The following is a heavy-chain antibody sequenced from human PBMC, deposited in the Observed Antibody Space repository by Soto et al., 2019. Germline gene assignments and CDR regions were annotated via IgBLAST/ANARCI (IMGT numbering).Heavy chain of an antibody. V-gene: IGHV5-51*01. D-gene: IGHD4-17*01. CDR2: IYPGDSDT. Sequence: EVQLVQSGAEVKKPGESLKISCKGSGYSFTSYWIGWVRQMPGKGLEWMGIIYPGDSDTRYSPSFQGQVTISADKSISTAYLQWSSLKASDTSMYYCARQDYGDYGSLDAFDIWGQGTMVTVSS. CDR1: GYSFTSYW. J-gene: IGHJ3*02. CDR3: ARQDYGDYGSLDAFDI.